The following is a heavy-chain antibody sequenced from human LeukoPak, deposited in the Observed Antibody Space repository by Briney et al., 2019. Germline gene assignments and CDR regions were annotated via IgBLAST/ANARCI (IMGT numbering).Heavy chain of an antibody. J-gene: IGHJ3*02. CDR3: ARRRSTIFSPHAFDI. Sequence: SETLSLTCAVYGGSFSNYYWSWIRQPPGKGLEWIGEINHSGTINYNPSLKSRVTISVDTSKNQFSLKLSSVTAADTAVYYCARRRSTIFSPHAFDIWGQGTMVTVSS. V-gene: IGHV4-34*01. CDR2: INHSGTI. CDR1: GGSFSNYY. D-gene: IGHD3-9*01.